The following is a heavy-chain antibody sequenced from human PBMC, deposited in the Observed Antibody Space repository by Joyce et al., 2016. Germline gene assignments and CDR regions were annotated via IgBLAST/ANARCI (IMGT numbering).Heavy chain of an antibody. Sequence: QVQLVQSGAEVKKPGSSVKVSCKASGGTFSSSSISWVRQAPGQGLEWMGGFIPTLGTANYAQNFQGRVTITADTSTTTAYMELSSLTSEDTAVYYCARCGRSSAYHYWGQGTLVTVSS. CDR3: ARCGRSSAYHY. V-gene: IGHV1-69*06. CDR2: FIPTLGTA. J-gene: IGHJ4*02. CDR1: GGTFSSSS. D-gene: IGHD6-25*01.